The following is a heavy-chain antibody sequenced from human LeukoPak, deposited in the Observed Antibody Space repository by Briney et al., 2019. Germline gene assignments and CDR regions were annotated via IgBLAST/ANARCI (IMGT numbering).Heavy chain of an antibody. J-gene: IGHJ4*02. V-gene: IGHV1-2*02. D-gene: IGHD3-22*01. CDR2: INPNSGCT. CDR1: GYTFTVYF. CDR3: ARELNYDSSGYYFDY. Sequence: EASVKVSCKASGYTFTVYFVHWVRQAPGQGLEWMGWINPNSGCTNYAQKFQGRVTMTRDTSISTAYMELSRLRSDDTAVYYCARELNYDSSGYYFDYWGQGTLVTVSS.